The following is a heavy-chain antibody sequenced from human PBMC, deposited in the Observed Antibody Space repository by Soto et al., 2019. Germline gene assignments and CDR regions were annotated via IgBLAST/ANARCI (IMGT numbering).Heavy chain of an antibody. CDR3: ARRGSEVTTGGGALDI. CDR2: LSLIGTSY. Sequence: ESGGGLVKPGGSVRRSGEVSGFSLINYNMNWVRQAPGKGLEWVSYLSLIGTSYSYADSVKGRFTISRDNAKNLLYLQMDSLRVEDTAVYYCARRGSEVTTGGGALDIWGQGTMVTVSS. V-gene: IGHV3-21*01. D-gene: IGHD4-17*01. J-gene: IGHJ3*02. CDR1: GFSLINYN.